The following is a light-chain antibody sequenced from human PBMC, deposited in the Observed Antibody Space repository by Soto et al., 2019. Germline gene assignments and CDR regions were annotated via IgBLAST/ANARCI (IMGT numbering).Light chain of an antibody. V-gene: IGLV1-47*01. CDR3: AAWDDSLSAHV. Sequence: QSALTQPPSASGTPGRRVTITCSGSSSNIGSNYVYWYQQLPGTAPKLLVYRNDQRPSGVPDRFSGSKSGTSASLAISGLRSEDEADYYCAAWDDSLSAHVFGTGTKVTVL. CDR2: RND. J-gene: IGLJ1*01. CDR1: SSNIGSNY.